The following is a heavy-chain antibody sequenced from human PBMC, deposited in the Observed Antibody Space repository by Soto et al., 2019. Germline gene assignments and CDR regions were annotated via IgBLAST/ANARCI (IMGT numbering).Heavy chain of an antibody. CDR2: ISSSSSNI. V-gene: IGHV3-48*02. Sequence: EVQLVESGGGLVQLGGSLRLSCAASGFSFSNYGMNWVRQAPGKGPEWVSYISSSSSNINYANSVKGRFTISRDNAKSSLYRQMNSLRDEDTAVYYCARGGAARPDYWGQGTLVTVSS. J-gene: IGHJ4*02. CDR3: ARGGAARPDY. CDR1: GFSFSNYG. D-gene: IGHD6-6*01.